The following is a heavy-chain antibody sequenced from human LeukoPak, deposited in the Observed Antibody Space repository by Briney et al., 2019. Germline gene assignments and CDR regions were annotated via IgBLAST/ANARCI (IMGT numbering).Heavy chain of an antibody. CDR1: GFTFSSYW. CDR2: IKQDGSEK. Sequence: GGSLRLSCAASGFTFSSYWMSWVRHAPGKGLGWVANIKQDGSEKYYVDSVKGRFTISRDNAKNSLYLQMNSLRAEDTAVYYCARVLRYCSGGNCYSGGLGYMDVWGKGTTVTISS. V-gene: IGHV3-7*03. CDR3: ARVLRYCSGGNCYSGGLGYMDV. D-gene: IGHD2-15*01. J-gene: IGHJ6*03.